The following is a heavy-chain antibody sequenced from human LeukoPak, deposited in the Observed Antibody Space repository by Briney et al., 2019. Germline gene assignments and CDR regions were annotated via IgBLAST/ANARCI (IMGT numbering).Heavy chain of an antibody. CDR3: ARGPGYVWGSYRYKRAHYYMDV. CDR1: GYTFTSYG. Sequence: ASVTVSYKAFGYTFTSYGISWVRQAPGQGLEWMGWISAYNGNTNYTQKLQGRVTITTDTSTSTAYMELRSLRSDDTAVYYCARGPGYVWGSYRYKRAHYYMDVWGKGTTATVSS. V-gene: IGHV1-18*01. D-gene: IGHD3-16*02. J-gene: IGHJ6*03. CDR2: ISAYNGNT.